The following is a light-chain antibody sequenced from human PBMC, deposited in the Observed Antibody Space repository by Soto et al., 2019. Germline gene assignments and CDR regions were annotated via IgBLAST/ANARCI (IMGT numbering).Light chain of an antibody. CDR3: TSYAGGNNV. J-gene: IGLJ1*01. Sequence: QSALTQPPSASGSPGQSVTISCTGTSSDVGGYNFVSWYQQYPGKVPKLMVYEVNKRPSGVPDRFSGSKAGNTASLTVSGRQADEGADYYCTSYAGGNNVFGTGTTVTVL. CDR2: EVN. CDR1: SSDVGGYNF. V-gene: IGLV2-8*01.